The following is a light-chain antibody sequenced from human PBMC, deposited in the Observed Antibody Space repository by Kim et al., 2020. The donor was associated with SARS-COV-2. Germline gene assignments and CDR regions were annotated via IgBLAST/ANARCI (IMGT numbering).Light chain of an antibody. CDR3: NSRDSRDGRFV. Sequence: SSELTQDPAVSVALGQTVRITCQGDSLRSYYASWYQQKPGQAPVLVIYGKNSRPSGIPDRFSGSSSGNTASLTITGAQAEDEADYYCNSRDSRDGRFVFG. CDR1: SLRSYY. J-gene: IGLJ1*01. CDR2: GKN. V-gene: IGLV3-19*01.